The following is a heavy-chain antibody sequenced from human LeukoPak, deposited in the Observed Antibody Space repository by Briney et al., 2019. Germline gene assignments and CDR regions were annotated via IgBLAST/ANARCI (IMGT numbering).Heavy chain of an antibody. CDR2: ISYSGST. CDR1: GGSVNSGTYY. Sequence: PSETLSLTCTVSGGSVNSGTYYWSWIRQPPGKGLEWIGYISYSGSTNYNPSLKSRVTISVDTSKNQFSLKLSSVTAAGTAVYYCARGGRWLQFNYWGQGTLVTVSS. D-gene: IGHD5-24*01. J-gene: IGHJ4*02. V-gene: IGHV4-61*01. CDR3: ARGGRWLQFNY.